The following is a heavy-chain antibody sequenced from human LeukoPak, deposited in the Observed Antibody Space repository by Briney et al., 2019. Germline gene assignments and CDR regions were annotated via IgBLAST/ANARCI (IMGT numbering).Heavy chain of an antibody. CDR2: INPNSGGT. Sequence: GASVKVSCKASGYTFTSYYMHWVRQAPGRGLEWMGWINPNSGGTNYAQKFQGRVTMTRDTSISTAYMELSRLRSDDTAVYYCARSVQQLVLDWSDPWGQGTLVTVSS. D-gene: IGHD6-13*01. V-gene: IGHV1-2*02. J-gene: IGHJ5*02. CDR1: GYTFTSYY. CDR3: ARSVQQLVLDWSDP.